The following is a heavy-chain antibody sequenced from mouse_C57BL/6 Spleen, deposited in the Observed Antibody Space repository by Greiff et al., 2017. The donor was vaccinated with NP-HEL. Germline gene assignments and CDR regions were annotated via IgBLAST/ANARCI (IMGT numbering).Heavy chain of an antibody. CDR1: GYTFTDYY. V-gene: IGHV1-26*01. CDR3: ARSGNYYGSSPNWYFDV. Sequence: EVQLQQSGPELVKPGASVKISCKASGYTFTDYYMNWVKQSHGKSLEWIGDINPNNGGTSYNQKFKGKATLTVDKSSSTAYMELRSLTSEDSAVYYCARSGNYYGSSPNWYFDVWGTGTTVTVSS. CDR2: INPNNGGT. D-gene: IGHD1-1*01. J-gene: IGHJ1*03.